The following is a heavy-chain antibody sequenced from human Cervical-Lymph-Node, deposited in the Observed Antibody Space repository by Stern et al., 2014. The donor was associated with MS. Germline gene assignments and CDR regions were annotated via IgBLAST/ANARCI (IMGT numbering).Heavy chain of an antibody. V-gene: IGHV3-7*01. CDR3: ARDRRAFLDY. CDR2: IRQDGYDK. D-gene: IGHD2/OR15-2a*01. J-gene: IGHJ4*02. Sequence: MQLVQSGGGLVQTGGSLRLSCVASGFSFGTSWMSWVRQPPGRGLEWVANIRQDGYDKFYVDSVKGRFTISRDNARNSLYLQMNSLTVADTAVYYCARDRRAFLDYWGQGTHVAVSS. CDR1: GFSFGTSW.